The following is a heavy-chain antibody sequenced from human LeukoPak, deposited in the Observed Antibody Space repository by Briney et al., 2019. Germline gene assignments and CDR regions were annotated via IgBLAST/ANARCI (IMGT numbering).Heavy chain of an antibody. CDR2: IYHSGST. Sequence: SETLSFTCAVSGGSISSGGYSWSWIRQPPGKGLEWIGYIYHSGSTYYNPSLKSRVTISVDRSKNQFSLKLSSVTAADTAVYYCARWGKYGDYYWFDPWGQGTLVTVSS. J-gene: IGHJ5*02. D-gene: IGHD4-17*01. CDR3: ARWGKYGDYYWFDP. V-gene: IGHV4-30-2*01. CDR1: GGSISSGGYS.